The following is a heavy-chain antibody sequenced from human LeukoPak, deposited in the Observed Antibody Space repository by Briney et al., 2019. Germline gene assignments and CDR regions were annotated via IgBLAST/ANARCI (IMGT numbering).Heavy chain of an antibody. V-gene: IGHV1-46*01. CDR1: GYTLTYYY. CDR3: ARAGYYDVSGDRLYYLEN. Sequence: ASVQVSCKASGYTLTYYYLHWVREAPGQGLEWVGILNHRGGSQTFAQKFQVRVTVTTDTSTSTVYLELSSLRSDDTAVYYCARAGYYDVSGDRLYYLENWGQGTPVTVSS. D-gene: IGHD3-16*01. J-gene: IGHJ4*02. CDR2: LNHRGGSQ.